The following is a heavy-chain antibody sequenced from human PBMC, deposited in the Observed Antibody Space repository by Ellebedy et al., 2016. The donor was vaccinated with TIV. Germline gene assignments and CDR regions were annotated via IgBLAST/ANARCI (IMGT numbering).Heavy chain of an antibody. J-gene: IGHJ6*02. CDR3: ARDKPPDDFVVVPATPGVAQYGMDV. V-gene: IGHV1-18*01. CDR2: ISAYTGNT. D-gene: IGHD2-2*01. Sequence: ASVKVSCKASGYTLGRYGIGWVRQAPGQGLEWVGWISAYTGNTNCAKKFLGIVLLTTDTSTSTAYMELRSLRSDDTAVYYCARDKPPDDFVVVPATPGVAQYGMDVWGQGTTVTVSS. CDR1: GYTLGRYG.